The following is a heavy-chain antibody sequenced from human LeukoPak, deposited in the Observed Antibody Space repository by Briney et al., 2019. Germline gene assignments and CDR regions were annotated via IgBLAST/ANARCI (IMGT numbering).Heavy chain of an antibody. D-gene: IGHD3-22*01. J-gene: IGHJ4*02. Sequence: SETLSLTCSVSSGSISSGGYYWSWIRQHPGKGLEWIGYIYYSGSTNYNPSLKSRVTISVDTSKNQFSLKLSSVTAADTAVYYCARDRPSYYDSSGYYPSYYFDYWGQGTLVTVSS. CDR3: ARDRPSYYDSSGYYPSYYFDY. V-gene: IGHV4-61*08. CDR2: IYYSGST. CDR1: SGSISSGGYY.